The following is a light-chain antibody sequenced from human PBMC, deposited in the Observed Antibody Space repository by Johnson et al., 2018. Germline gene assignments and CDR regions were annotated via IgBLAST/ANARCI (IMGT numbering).Light chain of an antibody. CDR2: ENN. CDR1: SSNIGNNY. V-gene: IGLV1-51*02. CDR3: GTWDSSLSAGNV. Sequence: QSVLTQPPSVSAAPGQKVTISCSGSSSNIGNNYVSWYQQLPGTAPKLLIYENNKRPSGIPDRFSGSKSGTSATLAIPGLPPGDEADYYCGTWDSSLSAGNVFGTGTKVTVL. J-gene: IGLJ1*01.